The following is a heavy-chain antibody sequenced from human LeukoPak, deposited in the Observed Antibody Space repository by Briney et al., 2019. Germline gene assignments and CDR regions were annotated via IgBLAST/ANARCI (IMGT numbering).Heavy chain of an antibody. CDR2: TNHSGST. V-gene: IGHV4-34*01. CDR1: GGSFSGYY. Sequence: SETLSLTCAVYGGSFSGYYWSWIRQPPGKGLEWIGETNHSGSTNYNPSLKSRVTISVDTSKNQFSLKLSSVTAADTAVYYCARLVGARAYWGQGTLVTVSS. CDR3: ARLVGARAY. D-gene: IGHD1-26*01. J-gene: IGHJ4*02.